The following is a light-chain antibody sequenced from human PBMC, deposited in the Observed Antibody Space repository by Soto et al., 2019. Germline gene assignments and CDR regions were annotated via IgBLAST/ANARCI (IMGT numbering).Light chain of an antibody. CDR2: KVS. CDR3: MQGSYWPWT. Sequence: DAVFTQSPLSLPFTPGQPASISCISSQSLEYTDGKTYLNWYQQRPGQSPRRLIYKVSNRDFGVPDRFSGSGSGTAFTLEISRVEAEDVGVYYCMQGSYWPWTFGQGTKVDIK. CDR1: QSLEYTDGKTY. V-gene: IGKV2-30*01. J-gene: IGKJ1*01.